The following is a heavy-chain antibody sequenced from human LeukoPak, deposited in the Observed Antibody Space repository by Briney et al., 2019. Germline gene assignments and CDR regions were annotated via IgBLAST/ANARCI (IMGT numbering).Heavy chain of an antibody. J-gene: IGHJ5*01. CDR2: IIADFDTT. D-gene: IGHD1-7*01. CDR3: AQDGTTTRYNWFDS. Sequence: PGGSLRLSCAASGFTFRSYAMSWVRQAPGKGLEWVSGIIADFDTTYYADSVRGRFTISRDHSKNTLYLQMNSLRAVDTAIYYCAQDGTTTRYNWFDSWGQGTLVTVSS. V-gene: IGHV3-23*01. CDR1: GFTFRSYA.